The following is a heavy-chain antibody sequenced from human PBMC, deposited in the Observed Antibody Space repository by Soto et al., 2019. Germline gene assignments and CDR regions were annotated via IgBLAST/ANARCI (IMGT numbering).Heavy chain of an antibody. V-gene: IGHV3-30*03. CDR1: GFTFSGFG. J-gene: IGHJ5*02. CDR2: ISYDGTNE. CDR3: ARSGKRDGEFSPPIDR. D-gene: IGHD3-10*01. Sequence: QEELVESGGGVVQPGRSLRLSCAASGFTFSGFGMHWVRQAPGKGLEWVAVISYDGTNEFYADSVKGRFSVSRDNSKNIVYLQMNSLRDEDTAMSYCARSGKRDGEFSPPIDRWGQGTLVTVSS.